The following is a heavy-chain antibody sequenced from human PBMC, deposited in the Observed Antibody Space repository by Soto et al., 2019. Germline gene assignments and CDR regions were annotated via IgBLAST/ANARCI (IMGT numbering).Heavy chain of an antibody. CDR2: INIDGSRI. V-gene: IGHV3-74*01. D-gene: IGHD2-21*01. Sequence: PGGSLRLSCAASGFTFSSYWMHWVRQAPGKGLVWVSRINIDGSRISYADSVKGRCTISRDNAKNTLYLEMNSLRAEDTAVYYCVRDRDLGGDMAHGDFWGQGTLVTVSS. CDR1: GFTFSSYW. J-gene: IGHJ4*01. CDR3: VRDRDLGGDMAHGDF.